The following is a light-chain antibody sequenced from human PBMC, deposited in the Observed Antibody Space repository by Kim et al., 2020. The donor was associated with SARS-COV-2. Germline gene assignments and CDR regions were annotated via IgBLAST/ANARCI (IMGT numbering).Light chain of an antibody. Sequence: GQRVIIACSGSSSNIGSNPVNWYQQLPGTAPKLLFYSDNQRPSGVPDRFSGSKSGTSASLAISGLRSEDEADYYCAAWDDSLNGSVFGGGTQLTVL. CDR3: AAWDDSLNGSV. J-gene: IGLJ2*01. V-gene: IGLV1-44*01. CDR1: SSNIGSNP. CDR2: SDN.